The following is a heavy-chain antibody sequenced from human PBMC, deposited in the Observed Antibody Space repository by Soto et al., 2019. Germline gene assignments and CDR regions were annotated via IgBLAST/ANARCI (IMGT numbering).Heavy chain of an antibody. CDR2: ISGSGGST. CDR1: GFTFSSYA. Sequence: GGSLRLSCAASGFTFSSYAMSWVRQAPGKGLEWVSAISGSGGSTYYADSVKGRFTISGDNSKNTLYLQMNSLRAEDTAVYYCAKDXVRGVXPPXXDYWGQGTLVTVSS. V-gene: IGHV3-23*01. CDR3: AKDXVRGVXPPXXDY. J-gene: IGHJ4*02. D-gene: IGHD3-10*01.